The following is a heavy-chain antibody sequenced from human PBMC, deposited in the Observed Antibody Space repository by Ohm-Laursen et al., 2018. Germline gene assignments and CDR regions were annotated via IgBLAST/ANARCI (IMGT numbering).Heavy chain of an antibody. CDR1: GFTFDDYA. CDR3: ATYSSGQDY. CDR2: ISWNSGSI. D-gene: IGHD6-19*01. J-gene: IGHJ4*02. Sequence: SLRLSCAASGFTFDDYAMHWVRQAPGKGLEWVSGISWNSGSIGYADSVKGRFTISRDNAKNSLYLQMNSLRAEDTALYYCATYSSGQDYWGQGTLVTVSS. V-gene: IGHV3-9*01.